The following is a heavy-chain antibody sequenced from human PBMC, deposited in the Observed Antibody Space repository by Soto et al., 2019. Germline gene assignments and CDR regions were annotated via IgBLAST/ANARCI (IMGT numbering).Heavy chain of an antibody. CDR3: ARDLGMVYALNYGMDV. J-gene: IGHJ6*02. CDR1: GFTFGSYS. D-gene: IGHD2-8*01. Sequence: GGSLKISCASYGFTFGSYSITCVRQAPGKGLEWVSYISSSSSTIYYADSVKGRFTISRENAKNSLYLQMNSLRDEDTAVYYCARDLGMVYALNYGMDVWGQGT. CDR2: ISSSSSTI. V-gene: IGHV3-48*02.